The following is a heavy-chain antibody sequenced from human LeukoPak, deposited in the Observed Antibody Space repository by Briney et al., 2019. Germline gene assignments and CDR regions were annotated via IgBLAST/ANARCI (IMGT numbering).Heavy chain of an antibody. J-gene: IGHJ6*02. V-gene: IGHV3-30*18. D-gene: IGHD1-7*01. Sequence: GRSLRLSCAASGFFFSSYGMHWVRQAPGKGLEWVAGTSYDGTNKFYGDSVKGRFTISRDNSQNTLCLQMDSLRAEHTAVYYCAKSTRVNSRDYGMDVWGQGTTVTVFS. CDR1: GFFFSSYG. CDR3: AKSTRVNSRDYGMDV. CDR2: TSYDGTNK.